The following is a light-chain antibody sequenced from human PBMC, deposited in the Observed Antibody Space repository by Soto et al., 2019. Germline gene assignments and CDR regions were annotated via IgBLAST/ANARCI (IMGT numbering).Light chain of an antibody. J-gene: IGLJ2*01. V-gene: IGLV2-14*01. CDR1: SSDVGGSNY. CDR2: GVS. Sequence: QSVLTQPASVSGSPGQSITISCTGTSSDVGGSNYVSWYQQHPGKAPKLIIWGVSNRPSGVSNRFSGSKSGNTASLTISGLQAEDEADYYCSSYTTTATLGVIFGGGTKVTVL. CDR3: SSYTTTATLGVI.